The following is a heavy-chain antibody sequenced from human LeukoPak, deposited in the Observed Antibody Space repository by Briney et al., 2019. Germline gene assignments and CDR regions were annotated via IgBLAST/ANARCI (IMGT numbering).Heavy chain of an antibody. J-gene: IGHJ4*02. Sequence: GGSLRLSCVASGFTFNTYAMTRVRQASGKGLEWVSAIGDSGRSTYYAGSVKGRFTISRDNSKNTLYLQMNSLRPEDTAVYYCAKGGKWDVTPFDYWGQGTLVTVSS. CDR1: GFTFNTYA. D-gene: IGHD1-26*01. V-gene: IGHV3-23*01. CDR3: AKGGKWDVTPFDY. CDR2: IGDSGRST.